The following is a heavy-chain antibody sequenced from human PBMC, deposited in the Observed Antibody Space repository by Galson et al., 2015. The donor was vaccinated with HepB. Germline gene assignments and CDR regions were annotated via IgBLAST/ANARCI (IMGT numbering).Heavy chain of an antibody. Sequence: SVKVSCKVSGYTLTELSMHWVRQAPGKGLEWMGGFDPEDGETIYAQKFQGRVTMTEDTSTDTAYMELSSLRSEDTAAYYCATGAYYYDSSGYWFWGQGTLVTVSS. D-gene: IGHD3-22*01. CDR3: ATGAYYYDSSGYWF. CDR2: FDPEDGET. J-gene: IGHJ4*02. CDR1: GYTLTELS. V-gene: IGHV1-24*01.